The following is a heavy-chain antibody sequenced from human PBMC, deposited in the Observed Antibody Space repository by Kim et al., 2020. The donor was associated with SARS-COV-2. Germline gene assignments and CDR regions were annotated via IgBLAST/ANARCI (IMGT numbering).Heavy chain of an antibody. J-gene: IGHJ6*02. Sequence: GGSLRLSCAASGFTFGDYAMHWVRQAPGKGLEWVSGISWNSGTITYADSVKGRFTISRDNAKNSLYLQMSSLRAEDTALYYCAKGSSGYYYYYYALDVWGQGTTVTVSS. CDR2: ISWNSGTI. V-gene: IGHV3-9*01. CDR3: AKGSSGYYYYYYALDV. CDR1: GFTFGDYA. D-gene: IGHD5-18*01.